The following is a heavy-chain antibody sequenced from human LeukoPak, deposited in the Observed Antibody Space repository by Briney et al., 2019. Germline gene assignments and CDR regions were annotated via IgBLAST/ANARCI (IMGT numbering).Heavy chain of an antibody. J-gene: IGHJ2*01. CDR1: GVSISSGSYH. CDR2: INHSGST. V-gene: IGHV4-39*07. Sequence: SSETLSLTCTVSGVSISSGSYHWGWIRQPPGRGLEWIGEINHSGSTNYNPSLKSRVTISVDTSKNQFSLKLSSVTAADTAVYYCARGGRSLVAAQFDLWGRGTLVTVSS. D-gene: IGHD2-15*01. CDR3: ARGGRSLVAAQFDL.